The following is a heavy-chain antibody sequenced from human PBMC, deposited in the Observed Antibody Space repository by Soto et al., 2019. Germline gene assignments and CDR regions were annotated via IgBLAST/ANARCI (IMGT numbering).Heavy chain of an antibody. D-gene: IGHD6-13*01. CDR2: IYYSGST. J-gene: IGHJ4*02. Sequence: SETLSLTCTVSGGSISSYYWSWIRQPPGKGLEWIGYIYYSGSTNYSPSLKSRVTISVDTSKNQFSLKLSSVTAADTAVYYCASSPGYSSSWYEGSLNYWGQGTLVTVSS. V-gene: IGHV4-59*01. CDR1: GGSISSYY. CDR3: ASSPGYSSSWYEGSLNY.